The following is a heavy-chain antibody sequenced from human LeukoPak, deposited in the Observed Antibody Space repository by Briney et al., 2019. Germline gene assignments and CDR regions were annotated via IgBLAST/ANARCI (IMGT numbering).Heavy chain of an antibody. Sequence: HPGGSLRLSCAASGFTFSSYAMSWVRQAPGKGLEWVSAISGSGGSTYYADSVKGRFTISRDNAKNSLYLQMNSLRAEDTAVYYCARGLGVVPAAIGPFDYWGQGTLVTVSS. CDR1: GFTFSSYA. CDR3: ARGLGVVPAAIGPFDY. V-gene: IGHV3-23*01. D-gene: IGHD2-2*02. CDR2: ISGSGGST. J-gene: IGHJ4*02.